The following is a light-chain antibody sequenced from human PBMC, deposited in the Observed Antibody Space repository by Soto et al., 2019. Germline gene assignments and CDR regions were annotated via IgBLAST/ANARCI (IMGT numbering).Light chain of an antibody. V-gene: IGLV2-11*01. CDR1: SSDVGGYNY. Sequence: QSALTQPRSVSGSPGQSVTISCTGTSSDVGGYNYVSWYQQHPGKAPKLMIYDVSKRPSGVPDRFSGSKSGSTASLTISGLQAEDDADYYCATWDDGLRGVVFGGGTQLTVL. CDR2: DVS. J-gene: IGLJ2*01. CDR3: ATWDDGLRGVV.